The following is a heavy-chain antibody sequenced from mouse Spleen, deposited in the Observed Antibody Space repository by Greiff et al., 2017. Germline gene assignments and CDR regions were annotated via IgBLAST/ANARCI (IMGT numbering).Heavy chain of an antibody. D-gene: IGHD2-3*01. CDR1: GFTFSDYG. J-gene: IGHJ4*01. V-gene: IGHV5-17*01. Sequence: EVMLVESGGGLVKPGGSLKLSCAASGFTFSDYGMHWVRQAPEKGLEWVAYISSGSSTIYYADTVKGRFTISRDNAKNTLFLQMTSLRSEDTAMYYCARDDGNYHYYAMDYWGQGTSVTVSS. CDR3: ARDDGNYHYYAMDY. CDR2: ISSGSSTI.